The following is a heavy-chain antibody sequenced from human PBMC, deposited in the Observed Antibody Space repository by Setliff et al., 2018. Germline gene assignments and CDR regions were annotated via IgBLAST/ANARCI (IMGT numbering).Heavy chain of an antibody. CDR2: VYSNVGT. D-gene: IGHD6-6*01. Sequence: SETLSLTCTVSGGSINNYYWSWIRQPAGKGLEWIGRVYSNVGTNFNPSLKSRVTMSVDASKNQFSLKVTSVTAADTSVYFCARGRNVAARLLDSWGQGARVTVSS. J-gene: IGHJ4*02. CDR1: GGSINNYY. CDR3: ARGRNVAARLLDS. V-gene: IGHV4-4*07.